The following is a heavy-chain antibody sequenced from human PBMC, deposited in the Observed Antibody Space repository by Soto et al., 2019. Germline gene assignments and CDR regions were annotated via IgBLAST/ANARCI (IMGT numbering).Heavy chain of an antibody. J-gene: IGHJ4*02. CDR3: AKGALGYCHQGICYQHSDY. D-gene: IGHD2-8*01. V-gene: IGHV3-23*05. CDR2: IDRISMCT. CDR1: GLTFDTYA. Sequence: EGSLRLSCPVSGLTFDTYAMRWVRQAPGKGLEWVSTIDRISMCTHYADSGNGRFTISRDNSKNTLYLQTNSLRVEDTAVYYCAKGALGYCHQGICYQHSDYWGQGT.